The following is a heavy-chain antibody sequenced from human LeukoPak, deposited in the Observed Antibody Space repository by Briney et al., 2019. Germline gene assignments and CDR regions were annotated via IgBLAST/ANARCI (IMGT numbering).Heavy chain of an antibody. Sequence: PSETLSLTCTVSGESVSGYYWNWIRQPPGKGPEWIGDINHSGSTNNNPSLKSRVTISVDTSKNQFSLELISVTAADTAVYYCARGKRVNNWFDRWGQGTLVTVSS. CDR3: ARGKRVNNWFDR. J-gene: IGHJ5*02. CDR2: INHSGST. CDR1: GESVSGYY. V-gene: IGHV4-34*01.